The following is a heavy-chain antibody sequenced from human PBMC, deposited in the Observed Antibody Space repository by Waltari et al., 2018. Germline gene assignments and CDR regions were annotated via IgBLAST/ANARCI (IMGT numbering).Heavy chain of an antibody. CDR1: GFTFSDYS. CDR2: LKHDGSLK. J-gene: IGHJ3*01. CDR3: ARDSAFCNGCAVDL. Sequence: EVQMVESGGGLVQPGGSLRRSCIASGFTFSDYSIRWARQAPGKGPEWVANLKHDGSLKSYVDSVRGRFIISRDNAKNSVFLQLNSLRVDDTAVYYCARDSAFCNGCAVDLWGQGTMVSVSS. V-gene: IGHV3-7*03. D-gene: IGHD2-8*01.